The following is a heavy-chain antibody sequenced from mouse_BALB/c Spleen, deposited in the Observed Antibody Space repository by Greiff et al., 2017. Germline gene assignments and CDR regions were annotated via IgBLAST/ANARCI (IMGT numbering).Heavy chain of an antibody. CDR2: ISSGGST. CDR1: GFTFSSYA. CDR3: ARNNDGYYDY. V-gene: IGHV5-6-5*01. J-gene: IGHJ2*01. Sequence: EVMLMESGGGLVKPGGSLKLSCAASGFTFSSYAMSWVRQTPEKRLEWVASISSGGSTYYPDSVMGRFTISRDNARNILYLQMSSLRSEDTAMYYCARNNDGYYDYWGQGTTLTVSS. D-gene: IGHD2-3*01.